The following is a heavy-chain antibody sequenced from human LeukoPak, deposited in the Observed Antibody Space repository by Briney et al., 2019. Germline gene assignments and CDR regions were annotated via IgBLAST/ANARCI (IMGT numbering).Heavy chain of an antibody. CDR2: ISTSSTYM. CDR3: AKKDNGNYFNFDY. Sequence: GGSLGLSCAASGFTFSSCGMNWVRQAPGKGLEWVSSISTSSTYMSYTDSEKGRFTISRDNAKNSLYLQMNSLRAEDTAVYYCAKKDNGNYFNFDYWGQGTLVTVSS. J-gene: IGHJ4*02. V-gene: IGHV3-21*06. CDR1: GFTFSSCG. D-gene: IGHD2/OR15-2a*01.